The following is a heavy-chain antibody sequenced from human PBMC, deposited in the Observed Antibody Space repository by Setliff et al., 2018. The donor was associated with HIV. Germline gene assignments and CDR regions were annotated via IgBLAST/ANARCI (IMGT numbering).Heavy chain of an antibody. CDR1: GFTVSDNY. Sequence: AGGSLRLSCAASGFTVSDNYMSWVRQAPGKGLECVSIIYSGGSTYYADSVKGRFTVSRDNSKNTLYLQMNSLRVVDTAVYYCARDPNGSGNSLPNWGQGTLVTVSS. CDR2: IYSGGST. V-gene: IGHV3-53*05. J-gene: IGHJ4*02. D-gene: IGHD3-10*01. CDR3: ARDPNGSGNSLPN.